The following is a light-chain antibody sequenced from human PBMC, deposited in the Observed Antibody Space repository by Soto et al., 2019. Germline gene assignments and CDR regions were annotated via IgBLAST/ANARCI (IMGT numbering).Light chain of an antibody. V-gene: IGLV2-14*01. CDR3: SSYTSSSTPVV. CDR1: SSDVGGYNY. Sequence: QSALTQPASVSGSPGQSITISCTGTSSDVGGYNYVSWYQQHPGKAPKLMIYDVSNRPSGVSNRFSGSKSGNTASLTISGLQAEAEADYYCSSYTSSSTPVVVGGGTKLTVL. J-gene: IGLJ2*01. CDR2: DVS.